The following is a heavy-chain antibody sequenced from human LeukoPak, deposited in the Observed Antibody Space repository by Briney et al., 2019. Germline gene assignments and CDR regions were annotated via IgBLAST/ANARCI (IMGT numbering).Heavy chain of an antibody. J-gene: IGHJ4*02. V-gene: IGHV1-2*02. CDR2: INPNSGGT. Sequence: ASVTVSCKASGYTFTGYYMHWVRQAPGQGLEWMGWINPNSGGTNYAQEFQGRVTMTRDTSISTAYMELSRLRSDDTAVYYCARDLTGYFDYWGQGTLVTVSS. CDR3: ARDLTGYFDY. CDR1: GYTFTGYY.